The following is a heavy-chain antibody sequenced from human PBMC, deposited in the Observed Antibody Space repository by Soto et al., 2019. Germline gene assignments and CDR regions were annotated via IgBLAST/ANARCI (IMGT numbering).Heavy chain of an antibody. CDR1: GYKFTTSF. Sequence: ASVKVSFKASGYKFTTSFINWVRQAPGQCLELMGMIHPSGDTGYAQKFRCRVNMTIDTSTTTYYMELRNLKPEDTAVYLSVRVYCTTSPFEGDFQFLG. CDR3: VRVYCTTSPFEGDFQF. J-gene: IGHJ1*01. D-gene: IGHD1-20*01. V-gene: IGHV1-46*01. CDR2: IHPSGDT.